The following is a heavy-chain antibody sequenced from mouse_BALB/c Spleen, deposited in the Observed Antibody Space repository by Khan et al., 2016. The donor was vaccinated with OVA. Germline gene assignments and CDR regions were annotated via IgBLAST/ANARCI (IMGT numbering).Heavy chain of an antibody. Sequence: VQLQESGPGLVAPSQSLSITCTVSGFSLSRYNIHWVRQPPGKGLEWLGMRWGGGGTAYNSTLKSRLSIRKDNSKSQVLLKMNSLQTDDTAMYYCARAYYRYDGYYAMDYWGQGTSVTVSS. J-gene: IGHJ4*01. CDR2: RWGGGGT. V-gene: IGHV2-6-4*01. CDR1: GFSLSRYN. D-gene: IGHD2-14*01. CDR3: ARAYYRYDGYYAMDY.